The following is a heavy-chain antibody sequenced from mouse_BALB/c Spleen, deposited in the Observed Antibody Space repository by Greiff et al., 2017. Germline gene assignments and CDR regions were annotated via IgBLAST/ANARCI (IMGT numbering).Heavy chain of an antibody. CDR2: IWSGGST. Sequence: VQRVESGPGLVQPSQSLSITCTVSGFSLTSYGVHWVRQSPGKGLEWLGVIWSGGSTDYNAAFISRLSISKDNSKSQVFLKMNSLQTDDTAMYYCARDGNYVSPFAYWGQGTLVTVSA. CDR1: GFSLTSYG. D-gene: IGHD2-1*01. J-gene: IGHJ3*01. CDR3: ARDGNYVSPFAY. V-gene: IGHV2-4-1*01.